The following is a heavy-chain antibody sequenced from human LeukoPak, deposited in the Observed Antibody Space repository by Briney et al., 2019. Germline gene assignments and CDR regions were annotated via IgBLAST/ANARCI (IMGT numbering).Heavy chain of an antibody. V-gene: IGHV3-64*01. CDR1: GFTFTNYA. J-gene: IGHJ4*02. CDR3: ARGGSLSAYDS. Sequence: GSLRLSCAASGFTFTNYAMHWVRQAPGKGLEYVSAMSSDGGTTYYANSVKGRFTMSRDTSKNTLYLQMGSLRAEDGAVYYCARGGSLSAYDSWGQGTLVTVSS. D-gene: IGHD2/OR15-2a*01. CDR2: MSSDGGTT.